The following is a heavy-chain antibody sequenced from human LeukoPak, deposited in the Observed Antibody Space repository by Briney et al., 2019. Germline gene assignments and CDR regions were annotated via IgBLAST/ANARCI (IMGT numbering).Heavy chain of an antibody. CDR3: ARTLIFDI. CDR2: IYYSGST. Sequence: PSETLSLTSTVSGGSISSYYWSWIRQPPGKGLEWIGYIYYSGSTNYNPSLKSRVTISVDTSKNQFSLKLSSVTAADTAVYYCARTLIFDIWGQGTMVTVSS. D-gene: IGHD3-22*01. V-gene: IGHV4-59*01. CDR1: GGSISSYY. J-gene: IGHJ3*02.